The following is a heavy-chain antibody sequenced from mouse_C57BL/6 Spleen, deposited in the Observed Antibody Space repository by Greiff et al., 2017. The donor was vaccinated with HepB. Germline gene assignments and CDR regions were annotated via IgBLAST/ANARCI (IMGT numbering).Heavy chain of an antibody. CDR2: IYPGSGNT. V-gene: IGHV1-76*01. CDR1: GYTFTDYY. J-gene: IGHJ2*01. Sequence: VQLQQSGAELVRPGASVKLSCKASGYTFTDYYINWVKQRPGQGLEWIARIYPGSGNTYYNEKFKGKATLTAEKSSSTAYMQLSSLTSEDSAVYFCAREGGSGNYFDYWGQGTTLTVSS. CDR3: AREGGSGNYFDY. D-gene: IGHD1-1*01.